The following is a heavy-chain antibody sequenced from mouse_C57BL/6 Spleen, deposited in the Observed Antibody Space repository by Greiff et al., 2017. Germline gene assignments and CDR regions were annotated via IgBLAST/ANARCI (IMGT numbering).Heavy chain of an antibody. J-gene: IGHJ2*01. CDR3: ARNYDYDEGYYFDY. V-gene: IGHV2-9-1*01. Sequence: VQLKQSGPGLVAPSQSLSITCTVSGFSLTSYAISWVRQPPGKGLEWLGVIWTGGGTNYNSALKSRLSISKDNSKSQVFLKMNSLQTDDTARYYCARNYDYDEGYYFDYWGQGTTLTVSS. D-gene: IGHD2-4*01. CDR2: IWTGGGT. CDR1: GFSLTSYA.